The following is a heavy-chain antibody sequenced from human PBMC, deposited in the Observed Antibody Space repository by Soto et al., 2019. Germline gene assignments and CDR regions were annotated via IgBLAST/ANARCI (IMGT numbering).Heavy chain of an antibody. Sequence: ASVKVSCKASGFSFTGYYIHWLRQAPGQGLEWMGWINAHSGGTEYAQKFQGRVTLTRDTSIATAYLTLTSLTSDDTALYYCAKDLTRQPAYRLDPWGQGTQVTVSS. D-gene: IGHD3-16*01. J-gene: IGHJ5*02. CDR2: INAHSGGT. V-gene: IGHV1-2*02. CDR3: AKDLTRQPAYRLDP. CDR1: GFSFTGYY.